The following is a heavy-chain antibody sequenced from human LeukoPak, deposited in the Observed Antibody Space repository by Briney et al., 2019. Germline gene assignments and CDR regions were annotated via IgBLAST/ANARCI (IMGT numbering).Heavy chain of an antibody. V-gene: IGHV3-48*04. D-gene: IGHD4-17*01. J-gene: IGHJ4*02. CDR1: GFTFSSYS. CDR2: ISSSSNSI. CDR3: AREGYGDPSDY. Sequence: GGSLRLSCEASGFTFSSYSMNWVRQAPGKGLEWVSYISSSSNSIFYIDSVRGRFTISRDNGKNSLYLQMNSLRAEDTAVYYCAREGYGDPSDYWGQGTLVTVSS.